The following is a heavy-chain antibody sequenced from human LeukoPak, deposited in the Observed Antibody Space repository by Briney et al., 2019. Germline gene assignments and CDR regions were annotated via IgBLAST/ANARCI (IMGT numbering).Heavy chain of an antibody. Sequence: SETLSLTCAVYGGSFSAYYWTWIRQPPGKGLEWIGEINHSGSTNYNPSLKSRVTISVDKSKNQFSLKLSSVTAADTAVYYCASPRAERSTWYAVDYWGQGTLVTVSA. J-gene: IGHJ4*02. CDR3: ASPRAERSTWYAVDY. CDR2: INHSGST. D-gene: IGHD6-13*01. V-gene: IGHV4-34*01. CDR1: GGSFSAYY.